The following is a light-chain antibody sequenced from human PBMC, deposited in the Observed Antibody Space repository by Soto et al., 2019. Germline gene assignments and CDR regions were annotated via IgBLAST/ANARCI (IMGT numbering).Light chain of an antibody. Sequence: AIQLTQSPSSLSASVGDRVTITCRASQGISSALAWYKQKPGKAPKLLIYDASSLESGVPSRFSGSGSGTDFTLTISSLQPEDFATYYCQQFKSYPLSFGQGTKLEIK. CDR2: DAS. CDR1: QGISSA. V-gene: IGKV1-13*02. J-gene: IGKJ2*01. CDR3: QQFKSYPLS.